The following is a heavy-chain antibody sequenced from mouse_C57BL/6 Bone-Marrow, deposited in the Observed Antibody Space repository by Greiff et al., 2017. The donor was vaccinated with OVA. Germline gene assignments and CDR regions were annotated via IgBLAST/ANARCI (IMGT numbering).Heavy chain of an antibody. Sequence: VQLQQPGAELVKPGASVKLSCKASGYTFTSYWMPWVKQRPGQGLEWIGEIDPSDSYTNYNQKFKGKATLTVDTSSSTAYMQLSSLTSEDSAVYYCARDYYDSFDYWGQGTTLTVSS. V-gene: IGHV1-50*01. D-gene: IGHD2-4*01. J-gene: IGHJ2*01. CDR3: ARDYYDSFDY. CDR2: IDPSDSYT. CDR1: GYTFTSYW.